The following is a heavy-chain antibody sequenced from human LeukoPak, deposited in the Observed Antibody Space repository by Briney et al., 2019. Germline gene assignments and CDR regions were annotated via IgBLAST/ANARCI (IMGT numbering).Heavy chain of an antibody. Sequence: GASVKVSCKASGGTFSSYAISWVRQAPGQGLEWMGGIIPIFGTANYAQKFQGRVTITADESTSTAYMELSSLRSEDTAVYYCARNPQGVEYYYYYMDVWGKGTTVTVSS. V-gene: IGHV1-69*13. CDR1: GGTFSSYA. CDR2: IIPIFGTA. D-gene: IGHD3-3*01. J-gene: IGHJ6*03. CDR3: ARNPQGVEYYYYYMDV.